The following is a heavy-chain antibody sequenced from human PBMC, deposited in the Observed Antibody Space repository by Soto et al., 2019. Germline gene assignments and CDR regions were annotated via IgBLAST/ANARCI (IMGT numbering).Heavy chain of an antibody. CDR1: GDSISTDY. CDR2: IYYGGST. D-gene: IGHD7-27*01. CDR3: AKNWNWGSLVH. Sequence: QVHLQESGPGLVKPSETLSLTCTVSGDSISTDYWSWIRQSPGKGLEWIGFIYYGGSTNYNPSLKXRXTXYXHTPKNQFSLKLSSVTAADTAVYYCAKNWNWGSLVHWGQGTLVTVSS. J-gene: IGHJ4*02. V-gene: IGHV4-59*08.